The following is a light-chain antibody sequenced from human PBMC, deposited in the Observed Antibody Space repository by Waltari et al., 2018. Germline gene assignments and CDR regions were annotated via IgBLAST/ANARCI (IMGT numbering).Light chain of an antibody. Sequence: QSALTQPASVSGSPGQAITLSCTGTSSDLGRYNYVSWYQQHPGKAPKLVISEVSNRPSGVSNRFSGSKSGNTASLTISGLQAEDGAHYYCSSYTNSGNVVFGGGTKLTVL. CDR1: SSDLGRYNY. V-gene: IGLV2-14*01. CDR2: EVS. CDR3: SSYTNSGNVV. J-gene: IGLJ2*01.